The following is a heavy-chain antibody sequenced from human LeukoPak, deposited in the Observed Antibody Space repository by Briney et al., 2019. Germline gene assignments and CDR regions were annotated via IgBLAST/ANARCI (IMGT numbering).Heavy chain of an antibody. CDR1: GYTFTSYD. CDR3: ARVPTYYYGSGRGYYYMDV. D-gene: IGHD3-10*01. J-gene: IGHJ6*03. CDR2: MNPNSGNT. Sequence: GASVKVSCKASGYTFTSYDINWVRQATGQGLEWMGWMNPNSGNTGYAQKFQGRVTITRNTSISTAYMELSSLRSEDTAVYYCARVPTYYYGSGRGYYYMDVWGKGTTVTVSS. V-gene: IGHV1-8*03.